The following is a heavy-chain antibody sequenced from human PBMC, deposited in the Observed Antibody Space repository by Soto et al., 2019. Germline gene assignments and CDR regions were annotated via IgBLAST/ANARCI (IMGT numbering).Heavy chain of an antibody. Sequence: QVQLVQSGAEVKKPGASVKVSCKASGYSFTDYHIHWVRQAPGQGLEWLGRVDPTSDGTSTAKKFQGWVTMTTDTSISTASMELTRLTSDDTAIYYCARGDSTDCSIGVCSFFYNHDMDVWGQGTTVTVSS. CDR2: VDPTSDGT. D-gene: IGHD2-8*01. CDR3: ARGDSTDCSIGVCSFFYNHDMDV. V-gene: IGHV1-2*04. CDR1: GYSFTDYH. J-gene: IGHJ6*02.